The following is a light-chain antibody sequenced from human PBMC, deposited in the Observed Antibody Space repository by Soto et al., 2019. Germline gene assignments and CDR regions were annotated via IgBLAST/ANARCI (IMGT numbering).Light chain of an antibody. CDR2: GAS. CDR1: QSFRTY. V-gene: IGKV1-39*01. CDR3: QQTYNTPTT. Sequence: DVQMTQSPSSLSASMGDRVTITCRASQSFRTYLNWYQQKPGKAPNLLISGASNLQSGVSSGFTGGGSGTDFTLTINSIQPEDFANYFCQQTYNTPTTFGQGTKVDIK. J-gene: IGKJ1*01.